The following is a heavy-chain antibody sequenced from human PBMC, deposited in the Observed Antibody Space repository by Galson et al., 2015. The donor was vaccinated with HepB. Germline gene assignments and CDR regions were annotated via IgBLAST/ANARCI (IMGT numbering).Heavy chain of an antibody. Sequence: SLRLSCAASGFTFSSYAMHWVRQAPGKGLEWVAVISSDGSNKDYADSVKGRFTISRDNSKNSLYLQMNSLRTEDTALYYCAKGTRIAAAADLDYWGQGTLVTVSS. D-gene: IGHD6-13*01. J-gene: IGHJ4*02. CDR2: ISSDGSNK. V-gene: IGHV3-30*18. CDR3: AKGTRIAAAADLDY. CDR1: GFTFSSYA.